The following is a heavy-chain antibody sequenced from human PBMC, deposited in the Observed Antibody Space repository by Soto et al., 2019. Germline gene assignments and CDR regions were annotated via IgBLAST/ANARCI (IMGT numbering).Heavy chain of an antibody. D-gene: IGHD3-3*01. J-gene: IGHJ6*02. CDR3: ASLHSTISYGMDV. CDR1: GSTFSSYA. CDR2: ISYDGSNK. Sequence: GGSLRLSCAASGSTFSSYAMHWVRQAPGKGLEWVAVISYDGSNKYYADSVKGRFTISRDNSKNTLYLQMNSLRAEDTAVYYCASLHSTISYGMDVWGQGTTVTVSS. V-gene: IGHV3-30-3*01.